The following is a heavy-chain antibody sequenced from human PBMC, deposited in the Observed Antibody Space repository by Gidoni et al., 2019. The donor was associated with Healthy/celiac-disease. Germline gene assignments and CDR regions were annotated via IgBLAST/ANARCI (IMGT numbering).Heavy chain of an antibody. Sequence: QVQLVQSGAEVKKPGASVKVSCKASGYPFTGSYMHWVRQAPGQGLEWMGWINPNSGGTNYAQKFQGGVTMTRDTSISTAYMELSRLRSDDTAVYYCARGASLSSSWYTKSYYFDYWGQGTLVTVSS. CDR3: ARGASLSSSWYTKSYYFDY. J-gene: IGHJ4*02. D-gene: IGHD6-13*01. V-gene: IGHV1-2*02. CDR1: GYPFTGSY. CDR2: INPNSGGT.